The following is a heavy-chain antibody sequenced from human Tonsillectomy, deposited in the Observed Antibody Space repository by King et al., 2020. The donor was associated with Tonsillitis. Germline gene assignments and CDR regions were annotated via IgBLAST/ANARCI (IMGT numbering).Heavy chain of an antibody. Sequence: HVQLVESGGGVVQPGRSLRLSCAASGFTFSSYGMHWVRHAPGKGLEWVAVIWYDGSNKYYADSVKGRFTISRDNSKNTLYLQMTSLKAEDTAVYYCARVLVGYGSSTSCNHFDYWGQGTLVTVPS. CDR3: ARVLVGYGSSTSCNHFDY. CDR2: IWYDGSNK. V-gene: IGHV3-33*01. J-gene: IGHJ4*02. D-gene: IGHD2-2*01. CDR1: GFTFSSYG.